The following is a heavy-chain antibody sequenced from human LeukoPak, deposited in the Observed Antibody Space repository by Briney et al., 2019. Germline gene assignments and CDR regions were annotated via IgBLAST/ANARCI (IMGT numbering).Heavy chain of an antibody. D-gene: IGHD6-19*01. Sequence: GGSLRLSCAASGFTFSSYAMSWVRQAPGKGLEWVSGISGSGDSTYYADSVKGRFTISRDNSKNTLYLQMNSLRAEDTAVYYCAKDQSSGWYSDYWGQGTLVTASS. J-gene: IGHJ4*02. CDR1: GFTFSSYA. CDR3: AKDQSSGWYSDY. CDR2: ISGSGDST. V-gene: IGHV3-23*01.